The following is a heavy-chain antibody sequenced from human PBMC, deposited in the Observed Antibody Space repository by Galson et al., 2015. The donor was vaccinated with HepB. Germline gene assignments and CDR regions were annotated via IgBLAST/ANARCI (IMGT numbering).Heavy chain of an antibody. J-gene: IGHJ4*02. D-gene: IGHD2-21*02. V-gene: IGHV4-39*07. Sequence: ETLSLTCTVSGGSISSSSYYWGWIRQPPGKGLEWIGSIYYSGSTYYNPSLKSRVTISVDTSKNQFSLKLSSVTAADTAVYYCARGPFGVVTASPYYFDYWGQGTLVTVSS. CDR3: ARGPFGVVTASPYYFDY. CDR2: IYYSGST. CDR1: GGSISSSSYY.